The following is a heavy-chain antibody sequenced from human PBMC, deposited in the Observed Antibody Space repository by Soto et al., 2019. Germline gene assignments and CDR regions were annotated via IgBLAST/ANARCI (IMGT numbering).Heavy chain of an antibody. Sequence: GGSLRLSCAASGFTFSSYAMSWVRQAPGKGLEWVSAISGSGGSTYYADSVKGRFTISRDNSKNTLYLQMNSLRAEDTAVYYCAKYNEYSSLLVNSVYYHYGMDVWGQGTTVTVSS. D-gene: IGHD6-6*01. CDR3: AKYNEYSSLLVNSVYYHYGMDV. V-gene: IGHV3-23*01. CDR1: GFTFSSYA. CDR2: ISGSGGST. J-gene: IGHJ6*02.